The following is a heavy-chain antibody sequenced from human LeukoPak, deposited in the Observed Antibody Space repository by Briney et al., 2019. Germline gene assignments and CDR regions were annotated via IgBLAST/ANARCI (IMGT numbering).Heavy chain of an antibody. CDR1: GYTFNAYY. CDR3: ARDAQLRYFDWPPFPGNWSDP. V-gene: IGHV1-46*02. J-gene: IGHJ5*02. CDR2: INPSGGST. Sequence: GASVKVSCKTSGYTFNAYYMHWVRQAPGQGLEWMGIINPSGGSTSYAQKFQGRVTMTRDMSTSTVYMELSSLRSEDTAVYYCARDAQLRYFDWPPFPGNWSDPWGQGTLVTVSS. D-gene: IGHD3-9*01.